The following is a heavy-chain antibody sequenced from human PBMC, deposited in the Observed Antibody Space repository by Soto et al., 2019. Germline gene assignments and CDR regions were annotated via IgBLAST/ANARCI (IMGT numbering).Heavy chain of an antibody. CDR1: GYTFTSYY. D-gene: IGHD2-8*01. J-gene: IGHJ4*02. V-gene: IGHV1-46*01. Sequence: WASVKVSCKASGYTFTSYYMHWVRQAPGQGLEWMGIINPSGGSTSYAQKFQGRVTMTRDTSTSTVYMELSSLRSEDTAVYYCARTWYCTNGVCPFDYWGQGPLVTVSS. CDR3: ARTWYCTNGVCPFDY. CDR2: INPSGGST.